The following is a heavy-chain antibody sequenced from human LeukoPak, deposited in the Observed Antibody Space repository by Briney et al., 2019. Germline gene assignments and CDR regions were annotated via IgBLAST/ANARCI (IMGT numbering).Heavy chain of an antibody. D-gene: IGHD4-17*01. CDR3: ARVDHDYGDYWFDP. V-gene: IGHV1-18*01. CDR2: ISAYNGNT. J-gene: IGHJ5*02. CDR1: GYTFTSYD. Sequence: ASVKVSCKASGYTFTSYDISWVRQAPGQGLEWMGWISAYNGNTNYAQKLQGRVTMTTDTSTSTAYMELRSLRSDDTAVYYCARVDHDYGDYWFDPWGQGTLVTVSS.